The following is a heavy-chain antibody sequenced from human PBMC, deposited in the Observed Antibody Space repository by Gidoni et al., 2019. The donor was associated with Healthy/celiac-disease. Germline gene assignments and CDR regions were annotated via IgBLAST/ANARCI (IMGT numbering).Heavy chain of an antibody. D-gene: IGHD2-15*01. CDR1: GSPLRRYS. CDR3: AREPACSGGSCYGFDY. J-gene: IGHJ4*02. V-gene: IGHV3-21*01. Sequence: EVQLVESGGGLVKPGGSLGLSGEASGSPLRRYSMNWVRQAPGKGLGWVSTTSSSSYIYYADSVKGRFTISRDNAKNSLYLQMNSLRAEDTAVYYCAREPACSGGSCYGFDYWGQGTLVTVSS. CDR2: TSSSSYI.